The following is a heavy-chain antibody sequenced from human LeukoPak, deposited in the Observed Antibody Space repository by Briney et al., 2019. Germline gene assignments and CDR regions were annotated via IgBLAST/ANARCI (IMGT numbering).Heavy chain of an antibody. J-gene: IGHJ4*02. D-gene: IGHD2-15*01. CDR1: GGSFSGYY. V-gene: IGHV4-34*01. CDR3: ARARYCSGGSCYPYYFDY. Sequence: SETLSLTCAVYGGSFSGYYWSWIRQPPGKGLEWIGEINHSGSTNYNPSLKSRVTISVDTSENQFSLKLSSVTAADTAVYYCARARYCSGGSCYPYYFDYWGQGTLVTVSS. CDR2: INHSGST.